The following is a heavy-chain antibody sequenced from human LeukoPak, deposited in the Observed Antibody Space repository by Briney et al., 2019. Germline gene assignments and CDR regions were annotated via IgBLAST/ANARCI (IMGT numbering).Heavy chain of an antibody. CDR2: ISSGSGYI. J-gene: IGHJ5*02. CDR1: RFTFSSYS. D-gene: IGHD5-24*01. V-gene: IGHV3-21*01. Sequence: GSLRLSCAASRFTFSSYSMSWVRQAPGKGLEWVSSISSGSGYIYYADSVKGRFTISRDNAKNSLYLQMNSLRAEDTAVYYCARDYQLGRAWFDPWGQGTLVTVSS. CDR3: ARDYQLGRAWFDP.